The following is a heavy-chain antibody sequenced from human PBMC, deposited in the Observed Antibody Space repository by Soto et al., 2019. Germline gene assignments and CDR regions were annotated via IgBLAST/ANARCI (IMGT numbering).Heavy chain of an antibody. Sequence: QVQLVQPGAEVKKPGSSVKVSCKASGGTFSSYAISWVRQAPGQGLEWMGGIIPIFGTANYAQKFQGRVTRTADESTSTAXKEXSXRRSEDTAVYYCARDRRITIFGVVITPYYYYYGMDVWGQGTTVTVSS. J-gene: IGHJ6*02. CDR2: IIPIFGTA. V-gene: IGHV1-69*12. CDR1: GGTFSSYA. D-gene: IGHD3-3*01. CDR3: ARDRRITIFGVVITPYYYYYGMDV.